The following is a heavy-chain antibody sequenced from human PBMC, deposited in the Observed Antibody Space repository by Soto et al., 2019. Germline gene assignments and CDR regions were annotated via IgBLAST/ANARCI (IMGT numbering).Heavy chain of an antibody. CDR1: GFSFSSYS. V-gene: IGHV3-21*06. J-gene: IGHJ3*02. CDR2: ISAYSSPI. Sequence: EVQLVESGGGLVKPGGSLRLSCVDSGFSFSSYSMNWVRQAPGNGLEWVSSISAYSSPIFYADSVKGRFTTSRDNAKNSLYLQMNSLRAGDTAVYYCVRGGRGYTRDDVFDIWGQGTMVTVSS. D-gene: IGHD2-2*02. CDR3: VRGGRGYTRDDVFDI.